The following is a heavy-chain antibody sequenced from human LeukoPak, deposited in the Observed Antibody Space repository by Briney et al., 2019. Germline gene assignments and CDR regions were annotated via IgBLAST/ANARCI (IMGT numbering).Heavy chain of an antibody. V-gene: IGHV3-30*18. Sequence: PGRSLRLSRAASGFTFSSYGMHWVRQAPGKGLEWVAVISYDGSNKYYADSVKGRFTISRDNSKNTLYLQMNSLRAEDTAVYYCAKEYYYGSGSYYPTFNRYYYYGMDVWGQGTTVTVSS. CDR2: ISYDGSNK. CDR1: GFTFSSYG. D-gene: IGHD3-10*01. CDR3: AKEYYYGSGSYYPTFNRYYYYGMDV. J-gene: IGHJ6*02.